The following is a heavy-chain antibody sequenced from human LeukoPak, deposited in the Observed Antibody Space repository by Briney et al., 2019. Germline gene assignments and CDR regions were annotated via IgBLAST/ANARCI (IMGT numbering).Heavy chain of an antibody. J-gene: IGHJ6*03. CDR3: TTGGKGLRRYYYYYYMDV. CDR1: GFTFSNAW. V-gene: IGHV3-15*01. D-gene: IGHD3-16*01. Sequence: GGSLRLSCAASGFTFSNAWMSWVRQAPGKGLEWVGRIKSKTDGGTTDYAAPVKGRFTISRDDSKNTLYLQMNSLKTEDTAVYYRTTGGKGLRRYYYYYYMDVWGKGTTVTVSS. CDR2: IKSKTDGGTT.